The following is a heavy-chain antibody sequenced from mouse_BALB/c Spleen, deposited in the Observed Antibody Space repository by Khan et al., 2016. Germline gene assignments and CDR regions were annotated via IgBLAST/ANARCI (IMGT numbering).Heavy chain of an antibody. J-gene: IGHJ2*01. CDR2: IHYSGST. CDR3: TRGDYYGSGY. CDR1: GYSITSGYS. D-gene: IGHD1-1*01. V-gene: IGHV3-1*02. Sequence: EVQLQESGPDLVKPSQSLSLTCTVTGYSITSGYSWHWIRQFPGNKLEWMAYIHYSGSTTYNPSLKSRISITRDTSKNQLFLQLISVTTEDTAPYYCTRGDYYGSGYWGQGTTLTVSS.